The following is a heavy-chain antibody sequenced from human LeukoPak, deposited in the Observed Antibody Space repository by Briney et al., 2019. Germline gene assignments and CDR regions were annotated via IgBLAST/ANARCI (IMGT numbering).Heavy chain of an antibody. CDR2: ISSNGGST. J-gene: IGHJ4*02. CDR1: GFTFSSYA. CDR3: AREGTRGQFDY. Sequence: GGSLRLSCAASGFTFSSYAMHWVRQAPGKGLEYVSAISSNGGSTYYANSVKGRFTISRDNSKNTLYLQMGSLRAEDMAVYYCAREGTRGQFDYWGQGTLVTVSS. D-gene: IGHD2-8*02. V-gene: IGHV3-64*01.